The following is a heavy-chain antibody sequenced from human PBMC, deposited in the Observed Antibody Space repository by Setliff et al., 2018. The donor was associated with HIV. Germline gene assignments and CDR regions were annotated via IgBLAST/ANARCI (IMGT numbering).Heavy chain of an antibody. J-gene: IGHJ6*03. CDR2: TYYSGST. V-gene: IGHV4-59*01. Sequence: SETLSLTCTVSGDSMNNNYWGWIRQPPGKGLEWLAKTYYSGSTSSNPSLQSRVTISLDTSKSQVSLKLNAVTAADTAVYYCARMSAGYYYYYYMDVWGKGTTVTVSS. CDR1: GDSMNNNY. D-gene: IGHD2-15*01. CDR3: ARMSAGYYYYYYMDV.